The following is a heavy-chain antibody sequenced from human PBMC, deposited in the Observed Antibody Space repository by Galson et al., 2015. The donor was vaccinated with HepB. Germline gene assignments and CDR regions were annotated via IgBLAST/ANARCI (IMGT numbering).Heavy chain of an antibody. CDR1: GYTFTSYY. J-gene: IGHJ4*02. D-gene: IGHD6-13*01. V-gene: IGHV1-46*01. Sequence: SVKVSCKASGYTFTSYYTHWVRQAPGQGLEWMGIINPSGGSTSYAQKFQGRVTMTRDTSTSTVYMELSSLRSEDTAVYYCAAIAAAHLNFDYWGQGTLVTVSS. CDR2: INPSGGST. CDR3: AAIAAAHLNFDY.